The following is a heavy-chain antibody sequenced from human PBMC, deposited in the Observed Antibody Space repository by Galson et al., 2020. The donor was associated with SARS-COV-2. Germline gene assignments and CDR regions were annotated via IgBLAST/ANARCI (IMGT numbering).Heavy chain of an antibody. CDR3: ARVRPGIAAAGTVDY. J-gene: IGHJ4*02. CDR2: IYYSGST. V-gene: IGHV4-59*01. Sequence: ASETLSLTCTVSGGSISSYYWSWIRQPPGKGLEWIGYIYYSGSTNYNPSLKSRVTISVDTSKNQFSLKLSSVTAADTAVYYCARVRPGIAAAGTVDYWGQGTLVTVSS. D-gene: IGHD6-13*01. CDR1: GGSISSYY.